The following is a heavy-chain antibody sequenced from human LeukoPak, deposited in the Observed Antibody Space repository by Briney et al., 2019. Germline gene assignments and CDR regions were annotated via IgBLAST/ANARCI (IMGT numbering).Heavy chain of an antibody. CDR1: GYTFTSYG. CDR2: IRAYNGNT. CDR3: ARGMTTVTGYYMDV. D-gene: IGHD4-11*01. V-gene: IGHV1-18*01. Sequence: GASVKVSCKAAGYTFTSYGFNWVRRAPGQGLEWMGWIRAYNGNTNYAQKFQGRVTMTTDTSTSTAYMELRSLRSDDTAVYYCARGMTTVTGYYMDVWGKGTTVTVSS. J-gene: IGHJ6*03.